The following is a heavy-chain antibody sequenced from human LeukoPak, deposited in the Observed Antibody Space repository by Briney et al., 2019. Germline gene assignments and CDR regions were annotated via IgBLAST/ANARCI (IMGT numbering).Heavy chain of an antibody. CDR1: GFTSSSYG. Sequence: PGGSLRLSCAASGFTSSSYGMHWVRQAPGKGLEWVAVIWYDGGNKYYADSVKGRFTISRDNSKNTLYLQMNSLRAEDTAVYYCARVRTGSSGWDYWGQGTLVTVSS. J-gene: IGHJ4*02. CDR3: ARVRTGSSGWDY. CDR2: IWYDGGNK. D-gene: IGHD6-19*01. V-gene: IGHV3-33*01.